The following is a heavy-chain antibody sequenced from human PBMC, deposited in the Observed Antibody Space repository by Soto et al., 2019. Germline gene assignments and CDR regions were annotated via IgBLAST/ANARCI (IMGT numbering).Heavy chain of an antibody. Sequence: SETLSLTCTVSGGSISSGDYYWSWIRQPPGKGLEWIGYIYYSGSTYYNPSPKSRVTISVDTSKDQFSLKLSSVTAADTAVYYCARGIYSSSWYGGDYYYYGMDVWGQGTTVTVSS. CDR1: GGSISSGDYY. D-gene: IGHD6-13*01. CDR3: ARGIYSSSWYGGDYYYYGMDV. V-gene: IGHV4-30-4*01. J-gene: IGHJ6*02. CDR2: IYYSGST.